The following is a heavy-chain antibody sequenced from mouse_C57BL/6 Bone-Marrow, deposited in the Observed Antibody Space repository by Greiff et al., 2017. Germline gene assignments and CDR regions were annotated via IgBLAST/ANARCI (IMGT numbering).Heavy chain of an antibody. V-gene: IGHV1-52*01. D-gene: IGHD1-1*01. Sequence: QVQLQQPGAELVRPGSSVKLSCKASGYTFTSYWMHWVKQRPIQGLEWIGNIDPSDSETHYNQKFKDKATLTVDKSSSTAYMQLSSLTSEDSAVYYCASPFLYYGSSYWYFDVWGTGTTGTVSS. CDR3: ASPFLYYGSSYWYFDV. CDR2: IDPSDSET. J-gene: IGHJ1*03. CDR1: GYTFTSYW.